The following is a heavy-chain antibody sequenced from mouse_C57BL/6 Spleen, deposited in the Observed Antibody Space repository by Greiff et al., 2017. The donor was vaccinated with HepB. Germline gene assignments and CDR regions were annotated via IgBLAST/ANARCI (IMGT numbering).Heavy chain of an antibody. Sequence: VQLQQSGPALVKPGASVKISCKASGYTFTDYYMNWVKQSHGKSLEWIGDINPNNGGTSYNQKFKGKATLTVDKSSSTAYMALRSLTSEDSAVYYCARRGLRRRMDAMDYWGPGTSVTASS. V-gene: IGHV1-26*01. CDR3: ARRGLRRRMDAMDY. CDR2: INPNNGGT. D-gene: IGHD2-4*01. CDR1: GYTFTDYY. J-gene: IGHJ4*01.